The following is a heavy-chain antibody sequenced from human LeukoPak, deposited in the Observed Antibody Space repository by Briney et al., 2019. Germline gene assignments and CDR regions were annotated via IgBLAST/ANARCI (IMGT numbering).Heavy chain of an antibody. J-gene: IGHJ4*02. V-gene: IGHV3-74*01. CDR1: GSTFDDYA. D-gene: IGHD4-17*01. Sequence: GGSLRLSCAASGSTFDDYAMHWVRQAPGKGLVWVSRINSDGSSTSYADSVKGRFTISRDNAKNTLYLQMNSLRAEDTAVYYCTRDGMGDYRNDYWGQGTLVTVSS. CDR3: TRDGMGDYRNDY. CDR2: INSDGSST.